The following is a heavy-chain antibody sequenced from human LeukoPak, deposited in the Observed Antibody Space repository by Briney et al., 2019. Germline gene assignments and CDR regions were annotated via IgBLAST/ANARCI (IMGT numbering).Heavy chain of an antibody. J-gene: IGHJ6*03. D-gene: IGHD1-7*01. V-gene: IGHV3-33*06. CDR1: GFTYSSYG. Sequence: GGSLRLSCAASGFTYSSYGMHWVRQAPGKGLEWVAVIWYDGSNKYYADSVKGRFTISRDNSKNTLYLQMNSLRAEDTAVYYCAKVGRLTGTTLRLGYCYYYMDVWGKGTTVTVSS. CDR2: IWYDGSNK. CDR3: AKVGRLTGTTLRLGYCYYYMDV.